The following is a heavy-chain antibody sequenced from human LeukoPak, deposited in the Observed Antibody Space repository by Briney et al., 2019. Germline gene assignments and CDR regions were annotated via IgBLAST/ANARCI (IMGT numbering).Heavy chain of an antibody. V-gene: IGHV4-59*08. CDR2: IFHSGST. Sequence: KASETLSLTCTVSGGSMSGYFWSWIRQPPGKGLEWIGYIFHSGSTNYNPSLKTRLTISVDTSKNQFSLKLTSVTAADTAVYYCARQGRGLYGSSWYDYFDYWGQGTLVAVSS. D-gene: IGHD6-13*01. CDR3: ARQGRGLYGSSWYDYFDY. CDR1: GGSMSGYF. J-gene: IGHJ4*02.